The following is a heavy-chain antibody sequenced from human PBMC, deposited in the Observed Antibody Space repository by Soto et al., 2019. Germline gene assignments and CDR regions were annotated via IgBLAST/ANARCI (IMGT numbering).Heavy chain of an antibody. CDR3: ARDRLYSSGWYYFDY. CDR1: GGSISSYY. Sequence: SETLSLTCTVSGGSISSYYWSWIRQPPGKGLEWIGYIYYSGSTNYNPSLKSRVTISVDTSKNQFSLKLSSVTAADTAVYYCARDRLYSSGWYYFDYWGQGTLVTVS. CDR2: IYYSGST. J-gene: IGHJ4*02. V-gene: IGHV4-59*01. D-gene: IGHD6-19*01.